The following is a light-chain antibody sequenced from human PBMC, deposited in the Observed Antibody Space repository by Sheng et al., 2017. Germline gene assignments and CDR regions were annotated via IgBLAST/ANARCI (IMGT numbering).Light chain of an antibody. CDR3: QAWDSNIVV. Sequence: SYDLAQPPSVSVSPGQTAIITCSGDELGNKYTCWYQQKPGQSPVLVIYEDKKRPSGIPERFSGSNSGNTATLTISGTQATDEADYFCQAWDSNIVVFGGGTQLTVL. V-gene: IGLV3-1*01. CDR2: EDK. CDR1: ELGNKY. J-gene: IGLJ7*01.